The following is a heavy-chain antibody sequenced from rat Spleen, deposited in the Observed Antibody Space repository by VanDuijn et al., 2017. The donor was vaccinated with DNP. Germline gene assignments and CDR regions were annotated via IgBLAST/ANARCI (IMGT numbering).Heavy chain of an antibody. D-gene: IGHD5-1*01. V-gene: IGHV5-25*01. CDR3: ARLGGSPFDY. J-gene: IGHJ2*01. Sequence: EVQLVESGGGLVQPGRSLKLSCAASGFTFSNYDMAWVRQAPKKGLEWVATISASGGSTYYRDSVKGRFTISRDNAQSTLYLQMDRLRSEDTATYYCARLGGSPFDYWGQGVMVTVSS. CDR2: ISASGGST. CDR1: GFTFSNYD.